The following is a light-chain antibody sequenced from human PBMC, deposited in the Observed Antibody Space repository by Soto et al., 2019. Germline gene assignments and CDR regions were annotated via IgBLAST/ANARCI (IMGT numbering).Light chain of an antibody. CDR3: CSHAPCESFDWV. CDR2: EGS. J-gene: IGLJ3*02. V-gene: IGLV2-23*03. CDR1: SCDVGSYNL. Sequence: QSALTQPAYVSGSPGQSITISCTGTSCDVGSYNLVSYYPQRPGKAPRFIIFEGSKRPSGISTRFSGNAASLRISGLQAEDDSNYYSCSHAPCESFDWVFGGGTKLTVL.